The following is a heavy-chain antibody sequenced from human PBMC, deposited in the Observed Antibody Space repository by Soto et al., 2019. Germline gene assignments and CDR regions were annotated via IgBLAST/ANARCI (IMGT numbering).Heavy chain of an antibody. V-gene: IGHV3-23*01. CDR1: GFTFSSYA. J-gene: IGHJ4*02. D-gene: IGHD6-13*01. Sequence: HPGGSLRLSCAASGFTFSSYAMSWVRQAPGKGLEWVSAISGSGRSTYYADSVKGRFTISRDNSKNTLYLQMNSLRAEDTAVYYCAKEQKDSSTWSELNYWGQGTLVTVSS. CDR2: ISGSGRST. CDR3: AKEQKDSSTWSELNY.